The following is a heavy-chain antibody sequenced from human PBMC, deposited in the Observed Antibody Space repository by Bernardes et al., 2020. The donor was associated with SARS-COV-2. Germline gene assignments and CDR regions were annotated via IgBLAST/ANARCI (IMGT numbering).Heavy chain of an antibody. D-gene: IGHD6-13*01. Sequence: GGSLRLSCAGSGFTFDDYAMHWVRKGPGKGPEWVSSISWNGGRIAYADSVKGRFIISRDNAKNSLYLQMNSLRPEDTALYYCAKAGSADSSWYPDYWGQGTLVTVSS. CDR3: AKAGSADSSWYPDY. J-gene: IGHJ4*02. CDR2: ISWNGGRI. CDR1: GFTFDDYA. V-gene: IGHV3-9*01.